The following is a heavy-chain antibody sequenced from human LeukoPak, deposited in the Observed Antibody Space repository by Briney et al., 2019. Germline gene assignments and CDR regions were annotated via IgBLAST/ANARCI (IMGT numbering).Heavy chain of an antibody. CDR3: ARTSGEADSLDY. CDR1: GFTFSNYA. CDR2: ISGSGDNT. V-gene: IGHV3-23*01. Sequence: PGGSLRLSCAASGFTFSNYAMSWVRQAPGKGLEWVSAISGSGDNTYFADSVKGRFTISRDNAKNSLYLQMNSLRAEDTAVYYCARTSGEADSLDYWGQGTLVTVSS. D-gene: IGHD2-15*01. J-gene: IGHJ4*02.